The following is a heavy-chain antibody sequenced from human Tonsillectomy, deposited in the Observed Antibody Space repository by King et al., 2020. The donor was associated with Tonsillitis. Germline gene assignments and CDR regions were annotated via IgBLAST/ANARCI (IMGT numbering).Heavy chain of an antibody. Sequence: VQLVESGGGLVQPGGSLRLSFAASAFTISNYWMTWFRQAPGTWREWVANINKDGSQKNYVDSVKGRFTISSDNAKNALFLQMNSLRAEDTAVYYCARDETPGDFLTGYYDALDIWGQGTMVTVSS. D-gene: IGHD3-9*01. CDR1: AFTISNYW. CDR2: INKDGSQK. V-gene: IGHV3-7*01. CDR3: ARDETPGDFLTGYYDALDI. J-gene: IGHJ3*02.